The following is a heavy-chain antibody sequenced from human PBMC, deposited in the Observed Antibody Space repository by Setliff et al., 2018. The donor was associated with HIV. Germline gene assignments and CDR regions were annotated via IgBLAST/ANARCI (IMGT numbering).Heavy chain of an antibody. V-gene: IGHV3-11*04. J-gene: IGHJ5*02. Sequence: GGSLRLSCTASGFTFSDYYMSWIRQSPGKGLEWISYISSSGTTIYYADSVKGRFTISRDNAKNTLYLQMNSLRAEDTAVYYCARTSTTTGTTLNWFDPWGQGTLVTVSS. D-gene: IGHD1-1*01. CDR1: GFTFSDYY. CDR2: ISSSGTTI. CDR3: ARTSTTTGTTLNWFDP.